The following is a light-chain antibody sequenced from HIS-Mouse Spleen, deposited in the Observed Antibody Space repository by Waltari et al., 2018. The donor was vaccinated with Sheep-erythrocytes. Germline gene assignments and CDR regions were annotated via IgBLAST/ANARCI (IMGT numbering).Light chain of an antibody. Sequence: QSALTQPASVSGSPGQSITISCTGPSSDVGGYNYVSWYQQHPGKAPKLMIYEVSNRPSGVPDRFSGSKSGNTASLTISGLQAEDEADYYCCSYAGSYNHVFATGTKVTVL. V-gene: IGLV2-8*01. CDR3: CSYAGSYNHV. J-gene: IGLJ1*01. CDR1: SSDVGGYNY. CDR2: EVS.